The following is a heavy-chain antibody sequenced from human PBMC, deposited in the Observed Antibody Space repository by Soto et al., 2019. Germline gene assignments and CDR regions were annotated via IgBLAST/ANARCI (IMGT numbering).Heavy chain of an antibody. Sequence: VQLGQSGAEFKKPGSSVKVSCKASGGTVSSYTLSWVRQAPGQGIEWMGRFIPILDLASYAQKFQGRVTITGDKSTSTAYRELNRLRSEDTAVYYCATPRNVGVYGDDALDYWGQGTLVAVS. CDR3: ATPRNVGVYGDDALDY. V-gene: IGHV1-69*02. J-gene: IGHJ4*02. CDR1: GGTVSSYT. D-gene: IGHD4-17*01. CDR2: FIPILDLA.